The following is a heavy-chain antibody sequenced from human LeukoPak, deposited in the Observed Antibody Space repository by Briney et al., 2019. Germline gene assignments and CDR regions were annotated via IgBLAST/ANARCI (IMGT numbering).Heavy chain of an antibody. CDR2: IIPIFGTA. V-gene: IGHV1-69*05. CDR1: GYTFTSYG. D-gene: IGHD4-17*01. Sequence: VASVKVSCKASGYTFTSYGISWVRQAPGQGLEWMGGIIPIFGTANYAQKFQGRVTITTDESTSTAYMELSSLRSEDTAVYYCALDYGDQPVVDYWGQGTLVTVSS. J-gene: IGHJ4*02. CDR3: ALDYGDQPVVDY.